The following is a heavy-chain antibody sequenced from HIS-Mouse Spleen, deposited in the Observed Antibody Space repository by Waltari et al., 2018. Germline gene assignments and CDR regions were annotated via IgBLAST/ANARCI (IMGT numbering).Heavy chain of an antibody. CDR1: GFSLRTSGMC. V-gene: IGHV2-70*15. Sequence: QVTLRESGPALVKPTQTLTLTCTFSGFSLRTSGMCVSWILQPPGTALEWLARIDWDDDKYYSTSLKTMLTISRDTSKNQVVLTMTNMDPLDTATYYCARIAEGYTSGWYAFDYWGQGTLVTVSS. CDR2: IDWDDDK. D-gene: IGHD6-19*01. J-gene: IGHJ4*02. CDR3: ARIAEGYTSGWYAFDY.